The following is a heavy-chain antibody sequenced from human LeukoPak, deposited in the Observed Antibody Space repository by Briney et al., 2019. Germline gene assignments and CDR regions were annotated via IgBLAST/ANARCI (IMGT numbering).Heavy chain of an antibody. CDR3: AKDAFEYCSGGSCYEIDY. V-gene: IGHV3-30*18. Sequence: GGSLRLSCAASGFTFSSYGMHWVRQAPGKGLEWVAVISYDGSNKYYADSVKGRFTISRDNSKNTLYLQMNSLRAEDTAVYYCAKDAFEYCSGGSCYEIDYWGQGTLVTVSS. CDR1: GFTFSSYG. CDR2: ISYDGSNK. J-gene: IGHJ4*02. D-gene: IGHD2-15*01.